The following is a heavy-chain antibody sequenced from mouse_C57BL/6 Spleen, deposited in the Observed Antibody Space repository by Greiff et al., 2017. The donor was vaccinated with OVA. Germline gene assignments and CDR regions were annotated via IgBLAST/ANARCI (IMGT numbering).Heavy chain of an antibody. CDR3: ARGGSGPMDY. Sequence: QVQLQQSGAELVMPGASVKLSCKASGYTFTSYWMHWVKQRPGQGLEWIGEIDPSDSYTNYNQKFKGKSTLTVDKSSSTAYMQLSSLTSEDSAVYYCARGGSGPMDYWGQGTSVTVSS. D-gene: IGHD3-2*02. V-gene: IGHV1-69*01. CDR1: GYTFTSYW. J-gene: IGHJ4*01. CDR2: IDPSDSYT.